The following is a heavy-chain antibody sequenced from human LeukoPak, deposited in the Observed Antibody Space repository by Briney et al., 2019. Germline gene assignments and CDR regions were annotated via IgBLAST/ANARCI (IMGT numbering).Heavy chain of an antibody. D-gene: IGHD5-12*01. CDR3: AKSGYDSPYYFDY. Sequence: GGSLRLSCAASGFIVSSNHMSWVRQAPGKGLEWVSILYSGGSTNYADSVKGRFTISRVNAKNTLYLQMNTLRAEDTAVYYCAKSGYDSPYYFDYWGQGTLVTVSS. J-gene: IGHJ4*02. CDR1: GFIVSSNH. V-gene: IGHV3-53*01. CDR2: LYSGGST.